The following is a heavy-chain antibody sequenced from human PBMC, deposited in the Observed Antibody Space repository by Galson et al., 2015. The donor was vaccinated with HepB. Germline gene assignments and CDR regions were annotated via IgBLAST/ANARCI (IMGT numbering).Heavy chain of an antibody. CDR2: ISNDGAYT. CDR3: ARDRGDYGDGNWFDP. V-gene: IGHV3-11*06. CDR1: EFTFSDYY. J-gene: IGHJ5*02. Sequence: SLRLSCAASEFTFSDYYMSWIRQAPGKGLEWISIISNDGAYTNYADSVKGRFTISRDNAKNSLFLQMNSLRAEATAIYYCARDRGDYGDGNWFDPWGQGTLVSVSS. D-gene: IGHD4-17*01.